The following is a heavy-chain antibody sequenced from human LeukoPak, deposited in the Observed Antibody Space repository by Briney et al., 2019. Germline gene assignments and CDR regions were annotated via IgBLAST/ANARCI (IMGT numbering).Heavy chain of an antibody. CDR1: GFTLSSHG. V-gene: IGHV3-33*08. J-gene: IGHJ4*02. D-gene: IGHD1-26*01. Sequence: PGGSLRLSCGASGFTLSSHGMHWVRQAPGKGLEWVAGMWYDGSKEDYADSVKGRFTISRDMSKNTLNLQMNSLRVEDTAMFYCARDLSFGSLDFRGQGTLVTVSS. CDR3: ARDLSFGSLDF. CDR2: MWYDGSKE.